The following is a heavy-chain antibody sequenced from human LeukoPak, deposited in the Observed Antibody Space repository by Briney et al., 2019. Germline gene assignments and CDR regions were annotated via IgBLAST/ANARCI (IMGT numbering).Heavy chain of an antibody. CDR1: GFTFSSYE. CDR2: ISNTGSHV. D-gene: IGHD6-19*01. J-gene: IGHJ4*02. Sequence: GGSLRLSCAASGFTFSSYEMNWVRQAPGKGLEWVSYISNTGSHVYYADSVKGRFTISRDNSKNTLYLQMNSLRADDTAVYYCAKDGGGWYTSGWYYFDFWGQGTLVTVSS. V-gene: IGHV3-48*03. CDR3: AKDGGGWYTSGWYYFDF.